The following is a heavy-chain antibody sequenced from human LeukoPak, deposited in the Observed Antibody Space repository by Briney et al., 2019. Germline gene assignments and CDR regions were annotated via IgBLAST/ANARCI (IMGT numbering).Heavy chain of an antibody. J-gene: IGHJ5*02. V-gene: IGHV4-34*01. D-gene: IGHD3-9*01. CDR3: ARLGLRYFDWLPPRRGFDP. Sequence: SETLSLTFAVYGGSFSGYYWSWIRQPPGKGLEWIGEINHSGSTNYNPSLKSRVTITVDTSKNQFSLKLSSVTAADTAVYYCARLGLRYFDWLPPRRGFDPWGQGTLVTVSS. CDR2: INHSGST. CDR1: GGSFSGYY.